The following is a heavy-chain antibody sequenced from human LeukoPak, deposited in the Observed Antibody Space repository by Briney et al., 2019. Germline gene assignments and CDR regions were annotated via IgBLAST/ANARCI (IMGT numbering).Heavy chain of an antibody. Sequence: SETLSLTCTVSGGSTSTYYWSWIRQPPGKELEWIGYIYYSGTTNYNPSLDKSRVTISVDTSKNQFSLKLTSVTTADTALYFCARGYSFSSYYFDYWGQGILVTASS. J-gene: IGHJ4*02. D-gene: IGHD6-6*01. CDR3: ARGYSFSSYYFDY. CDR1: GGSTSTYY. CDR2: IYYSGTT. V-gene: IGHV4-59*01.